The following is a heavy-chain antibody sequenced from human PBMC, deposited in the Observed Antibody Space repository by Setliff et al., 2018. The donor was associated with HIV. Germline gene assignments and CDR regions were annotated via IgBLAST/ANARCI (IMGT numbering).Heavy chain of an antibody. J-gene: IGHJ4*02. CDR1: GGSFSAYY. CDR3: ARDKRYRFPFDS. D-gene: IGHD2-2*02. CDR2: ISHTGST. Sequence: SETLSLTCAVYGGSFSAYYWSWIRQSPEMGLEWIAEISHTGSTKYNPSLGSRVTISLATSKNQFSLSLRSLSAADTAVYYCARDKRYRFPFDSWGQGT. V-gene: IGHV4-34*01.